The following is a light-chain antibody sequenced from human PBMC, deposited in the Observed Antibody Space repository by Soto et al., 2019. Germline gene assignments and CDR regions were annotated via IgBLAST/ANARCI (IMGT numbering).Light chain of an antibody. CDR2: EVS. Sequence: QSALTQPPSASGSPGQSVTISCTGTSSDVGGYNYVSWYQHHPGKAPKLLIYEVSKRPSGVPDCFSASKSGNTASLTVSGLQAEDEADYYCASYAGSTDWVFGGGTKLTVL. J-gene: IGLJ3*02. V-gene: IGLV2-8*01. CDR3: ASYAGSTDWV. CDR1: SSDVGGYNY.